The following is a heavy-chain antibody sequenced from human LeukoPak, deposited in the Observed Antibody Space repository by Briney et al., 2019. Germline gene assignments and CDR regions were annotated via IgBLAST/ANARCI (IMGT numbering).Heavy chain of an antibody. J-gene: IGHJ4*02. CDR1: GFTFSSYG. Sequence: PGGSLRLPCAASGFTFSSYGMHWVRQAPGKGLEWVAVISYDGSNKYYADSVKGRFTISRDNSKNTLYLQMNSLRAEDTAVYYCAREFLKLGSGYTFDYWGQGTLVTVSS. V-gene: IGHV3-30*03. CDR2: ISYDGSNK. D-gene: IGHD3-22*01. CDR3: AREFLKLGSGYTFDY.